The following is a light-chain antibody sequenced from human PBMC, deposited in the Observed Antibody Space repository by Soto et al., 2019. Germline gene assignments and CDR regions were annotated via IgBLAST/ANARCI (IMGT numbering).Light chain of an antibody. V-gene: IGLV1-44*01. CDR1: SSNIGTNA. J-gene: IGLJ2*01. CDR2: STN. Sequence: QSVLTQPPSASGTSGQRVTISCSGSSSNIGTNAVNWYQQLPGTAPKLLIYSTNQRPSGVPDRFSGSKSGTSASLAISGLQSEDEADYYCAAWDDSLNVVFGGGTKLT. CDR3: AAWDDSLNVV.